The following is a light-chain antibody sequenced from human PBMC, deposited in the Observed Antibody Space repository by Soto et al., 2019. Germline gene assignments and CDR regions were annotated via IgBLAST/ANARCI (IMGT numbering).Light chain of an antibody. J-gene: IGKJ5*01. Sequence: DIQMTQSPSSLSASVGDRVTITCQASQNINNYLNWYQQKPGRAPKLLIYDASNLEAGVPSRFRGRGSGTDFTFTISRLQPEYIATYYCQQYENLPTFGQGTRLEIK. CDR3: QQYENLPT. V-gene: IGKV1-33*01. CDR2: DAS. CDR1: QNINNY.